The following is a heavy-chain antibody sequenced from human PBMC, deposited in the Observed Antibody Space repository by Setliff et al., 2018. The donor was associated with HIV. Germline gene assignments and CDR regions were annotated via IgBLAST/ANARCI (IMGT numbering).Heavy chain of an antibody. CDR1: GYTFHYYD. V-gene: IGHV1-3*01. D-gene: IGHD3-22*01. CDR3: ASPMFYDGKVV. CDR2: ITAGNGDT. J-gene: IGHJ4*02. Sequence: GASVKVSCKASGYTFHYYDIHWVRQAPGQGLEWMGRITAGNGDTKYSQKFQDRVTLTSDMSANTVYMDLTTLRSGDTAVYYCASPMFYDGKVVWGQGTPVTVSS.